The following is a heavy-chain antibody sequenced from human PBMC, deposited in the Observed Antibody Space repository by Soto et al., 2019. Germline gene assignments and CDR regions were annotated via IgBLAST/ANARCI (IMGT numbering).Heavy chain of an antibody. CDR2: IIPFYGTT. CDR1: GVTLRRYG. J-gene: IGHJ4*02. Sequence: SVKVTCKTSGVTLRRYGIIWVRQAPGQGLEWMGGIIPFYGTTNYAQKFQGRVTITADESTSTVYMELSSLRSEDTAVYYCARDRFRGIYSSGRYVLNYWGQGTLVTV. V-gene: IGHV1-69*13. D-gene: IGHD6-19*01. CDR3: ARDRFRGIYSSGRYVLNY.